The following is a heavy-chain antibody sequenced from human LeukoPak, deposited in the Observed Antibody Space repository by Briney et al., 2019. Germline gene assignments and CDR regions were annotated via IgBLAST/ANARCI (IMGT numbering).Heavy chain of an antibody. V-gene: IGHV4-39*07. CDR2: IYYSGST. D-gene: IGHD4-17*01. CDR3: ARFTVTTNTGS. Sequence: SETLSLTCTVSGGSISSKSYYWGWIRQPPGKGLEWIGNIYYSGSTYYNPSLKSRVTISLDTSKNQFSLKLSSVTAADTAVYYCARFTVTTNTGSWGQGTLVTVSS. J-gene: IGHJ5*02. CDR1: GGSISSKSYY.